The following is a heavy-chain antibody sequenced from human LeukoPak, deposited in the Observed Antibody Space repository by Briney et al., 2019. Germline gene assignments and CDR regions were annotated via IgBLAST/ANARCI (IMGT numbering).Heavy chain of an antibody. CDR1: GFTFSSYS. CDR2: ISSISGTI. V-gene: IGHV3-48*04. D-gene: IGHD5-18*01. CDR3: ARDHNYAFDY. J-gene: IGHJ4*02. Sequence: GGPLRLSCAASGFTFSSYSMNWVRQAPGKGLEWVSYISSISGTINYADSVKGRFTISGDNARNSLFLQMNSLRAEDTAVYYCARDHNYAFDYWGQGTLVTVSS.